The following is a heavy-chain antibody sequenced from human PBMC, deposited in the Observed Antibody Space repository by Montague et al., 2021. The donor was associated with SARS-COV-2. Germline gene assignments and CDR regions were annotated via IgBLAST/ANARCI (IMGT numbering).Heavy chain of an antibody. CDR1: GGPIASGGYS. V-gene: IGHV4-30-2*01. CDR2: IHHGGST. Sequence: TLSLTCAVSGGPIASGGYSWTWIRQPPGKGLQWIGYIHHGGSTYYNPSLRSRVTISVERSKKQFSLKLTSVTAADTAVYFCAKSRITMVQGIYDSFDVWGRGTVVTVSS. J-gene: IGHJ3*01. CDR3: AKSRITMVQGIYDSFDV. D-gene: IGHD3-10*01.